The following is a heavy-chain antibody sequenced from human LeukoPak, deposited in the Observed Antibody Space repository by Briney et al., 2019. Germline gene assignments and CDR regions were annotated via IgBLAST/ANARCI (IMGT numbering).Heavy chain of an antibody. CDR2: INSDGSST. Sequence: GGSLRLSCAASGFTFSSYWMHWVRQAPGKGLVWVSRINSDGSSTNYADSVKGRFTISRDNAKNSLYLQMNSLRAEDTAVYYCARDEGGRTFGYWGQGTLVTVSS. J-gene: IGHJ4*02. D-gene: IGHD1-26*01. CDR3: ARDEGGRTFGY. CDR1: GFTFSSYW. V-gene: IGHV3-74*01.